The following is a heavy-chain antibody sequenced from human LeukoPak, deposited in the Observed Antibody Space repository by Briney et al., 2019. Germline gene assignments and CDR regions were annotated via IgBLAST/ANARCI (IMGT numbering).Heavy chain of an antibody. Sequence: SETLSLTCTVSGGSISSSSYYWGWIRQPPGKGLEWIGSIYYSGSTYYNPSLKSRVTISVDTSKNQFSLTLSSVTAADTPLYYCARFKGVAIDYWGAGTLVTVSS. V-gene: IGHV4-39*01. CDR1: GGSISSSSYY. J-gene: IGHJ4*01. CDR3: ARFKGVAIDY. D-gene: IGHD2-8*01. CDR2: IYYSGST.